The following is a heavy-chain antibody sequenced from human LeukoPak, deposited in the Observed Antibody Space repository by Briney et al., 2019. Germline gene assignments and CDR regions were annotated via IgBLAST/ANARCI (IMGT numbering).Heavy chain of an antibody. CDR2: MYYSGST. V-gene: IGHV4-39*01. J-gene: IGHJ6*03. Sequence: AETLSLTCSVSGGSFTSSSYYWGWIRQPPGKGLEWIGSMYYSGSTYYNPSLKSRVTISVDTSKNQFSLKLSSLTAADTAVYYCARVRHYYGSGSYWASYYYYYMDVWGKGTTVTISS. D-gene: IGHD3-10*01. CDR3: ARVRHYYGSGSYWASYYYYYMDV. CDR1: GGSFTSSSYY.